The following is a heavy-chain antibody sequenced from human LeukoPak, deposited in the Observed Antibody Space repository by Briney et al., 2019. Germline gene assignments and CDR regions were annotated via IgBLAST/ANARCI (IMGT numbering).Heavy chain of an antibody. V-gene: IGHV3-7*01. Sequence: PGGSLRLSCAASGFTFSSYWMSWVCQAPGKGLEWVANIKQDGSEKYYVDSVKGRFTISRDNAKNSLYLQMNSLRAEDTAVYYCARVNRIAAAVIYFDYWGQGTLVTVSS. J-gene: IGHJ4*02. D-gene: IGHD6-13*01. CDR2: IKQDGSEK. CDR3: ARVNRIAAAVIYFDY. CDR1: GFTFSSYW.